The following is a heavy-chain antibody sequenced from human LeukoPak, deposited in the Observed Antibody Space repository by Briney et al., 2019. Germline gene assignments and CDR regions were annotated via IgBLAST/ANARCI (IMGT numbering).Heavy chain of an antibody. CDR3: AKDWALYSSGWYYFDY. J-gene: IGHJ4*02. V-gene: IGHV3-23*01. Sequence: GGSLRLSCAASGFTFSNYAMSWVRQAPGKGLEWVSAISGSGGSTYYADSVKGRFTISRDNSKNTLYLQMNSLRAEDTAVYYCAKDWALYSSGWYYFDYWGQGTPVTVSS. CDR2: ISGSGGST. CDR1: GFTFSNYA. D-gene: IGHD6-19*01.